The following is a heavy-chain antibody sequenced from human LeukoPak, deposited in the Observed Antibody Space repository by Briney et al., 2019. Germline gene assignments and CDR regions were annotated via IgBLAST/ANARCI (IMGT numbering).Heavy chain of an antibody. Sequence: ASVKVSCKASGYTFTGYYMHWVRQAPEQGLEWMGWINPNSGGTNYAQKFQGRVTMTRDTSISTAYMELSRLRSDDTAVYYYARVARRTGLLDYWGQGTLVTVSS. CDR1: GYTFTGYY. V-gene: IGHV1-2*02. CDR3: ARVARRTGLLDY. CDR2: INPNSGGT. D-gene: IGHD5-18*01. J-gene: IGHJ4*02.